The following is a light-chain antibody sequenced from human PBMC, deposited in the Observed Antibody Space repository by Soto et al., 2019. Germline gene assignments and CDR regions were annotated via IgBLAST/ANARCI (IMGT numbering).Light chain of an antibody. CDR2: EVS. Sequence: QSALTQPPSVSGSPGQSVTISCTGTSGDVGSYNRVSWYQQPPGTAPKLMIYEVSSRPSGVPDRFSGSKSGNTASLTISGLQAEDEADYYCTSFTSSSTLVFGGGTKLTVL. V-gene: IGLV2-18*02. CDR3: TSFTSSSTLV. CDR1: SGDVGSYNR. J-gene: IGLJ3*02.